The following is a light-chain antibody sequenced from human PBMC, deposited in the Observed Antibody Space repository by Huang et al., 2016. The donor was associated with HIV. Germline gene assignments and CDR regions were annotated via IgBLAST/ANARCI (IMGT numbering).Light chain of an antibody. CDR1: QTLSNN. CDR3: QQYNNWPPWT. CDR2: DTS. V-gene: IGKV3-15*01. J-gene: IGKJ1*01. Sequence: EIDMTQYPATLSVSPGERATLSCRASQTLSNNLAWYQQKPGQAPRLLIFDTSTRATGVPARFSGSGSGTEFTLTISSLQSEDFAVYFCQQYNNWPPWTFGQGTKVDIK.